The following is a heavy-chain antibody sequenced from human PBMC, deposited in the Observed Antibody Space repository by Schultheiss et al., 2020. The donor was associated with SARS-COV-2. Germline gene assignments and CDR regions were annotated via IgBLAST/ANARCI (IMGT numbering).Heavy chain of an antibody. CDR2: INWNGGST. J-gene: IGHJ2*01. CDR3: AKDRIGAARFYWYFDL. V-gene: IGHV3-20*04. Sequence: GGSLRLSCAASGFTFDDYGMSWVRQAPGKGLEWVSGINWNGGSTGYADSVKGRFTISRDNAKNSLYLQMNSLRAEDTALYYCAKDRIGAARFYWYFDLWGRGTLVTVAS. CDR1: GFTFDDYG. D-gene: IGHD6-6*01.